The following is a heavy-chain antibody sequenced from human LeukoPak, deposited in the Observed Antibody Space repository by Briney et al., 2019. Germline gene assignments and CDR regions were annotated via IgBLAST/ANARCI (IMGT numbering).Heavy chain of an antibody. Sequence: GASVKVSCKASGHTFTSYGISWVRQAPGQGLEWMGWISAYNGNTNYAQKLQGRVTMTTDTSMSTAYMELRSLRSDDTAVYYCARDAEYSSGWWGFYYYYGMDVWGQGTTVTVSS. D-gene: IGHD6-19*01. CDR3: ARDAEYSSGWWGFYYYYGMDV. CDR1: GHTFTSYG. CDR2: ISAYNGNT. V-gene: IGHV1-18*01. J-gene: IGHJ6*02.